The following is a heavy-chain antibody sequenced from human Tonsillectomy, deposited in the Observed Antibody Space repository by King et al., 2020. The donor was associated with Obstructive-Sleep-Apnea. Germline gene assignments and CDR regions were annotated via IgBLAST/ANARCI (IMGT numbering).Heavy chain of an antibody. CDR3: ARDQWLDYRWYFYGMDV. CDR1: GYTFTNFY. Sequence: VQLVQSGTEVKKPGASVKVSCKASGYTFTNFYMHWVRQAPGQGLQWMGLIDPSGGSTAYAQKFQGRVTMTRDTSTSTIYLELSSLTSEDAAVYYCARDQWLDYRWYFYGMDVWGQGTTVTVSS. J-gene: IGHJ6*02. V-gene: IGHV1-46*01. CDR2: IDPSGGST. D-gene: IGHD6-19*01.